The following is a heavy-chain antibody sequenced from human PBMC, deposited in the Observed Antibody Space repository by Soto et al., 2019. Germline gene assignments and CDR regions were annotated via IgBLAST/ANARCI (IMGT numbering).Heavy chain of an antibody. J-gene: IGHJ4*02. Sequence: QVQMVQSGAEVKKPGSSARVSCKVSGGTFSRHSISWVRQAPGQGLEWMGGIIPIFDATQYAQKFQGRLTITAAESTTPFHMDLSGLRPVDTAIYYCARDLTSVRGSWGQGTLV. V-gene: IGHV1-69*01. CDR3: ARDLTSVRGS. CDR2: IIPIFDAT. CDR1: GGTFSRHS. D-gene: IGHD3-10*01.